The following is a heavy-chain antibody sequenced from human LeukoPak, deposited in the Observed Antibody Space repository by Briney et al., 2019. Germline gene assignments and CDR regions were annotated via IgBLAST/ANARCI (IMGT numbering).Heavy chain of an antibody. J-gene: IGHJ2*01. V-gene: IGHV4-39*01. CDR2: MYYSGST. CDR1: GVSISRSSYY. D-gene: IGHD1-26*01. Sequence: SETLSLTCAVSGVSISRSSYYWGWIRQPPGKGLEWIGSMYYSGSTYYNPSLKSRVTISVDTSKNQFSLKLSSVAAADTALYYCARTPYGNWDFDLWGRGTLVTVSP. CDR3: ARTPYGNWDFDL.